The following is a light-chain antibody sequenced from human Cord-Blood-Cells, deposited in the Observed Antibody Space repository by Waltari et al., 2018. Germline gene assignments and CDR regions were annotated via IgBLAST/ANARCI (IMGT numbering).Light chain of an antibody. CDR1: QSVSSY. J-gene: IGKJ3*01. V-gene: IGKV3-11*01. Sequence: EIVLTQSPATLSMSPGERATLSCRASQSVSSYLAWYQQKPGQAPRLLISDASNRATGIPARFSGSGSGTDFTLTISSLEPEDFAVYYCQQRSNWPSVTFGPGTKVDIK. CDR2: DAS. CDR3: QQRSNWPSVT.